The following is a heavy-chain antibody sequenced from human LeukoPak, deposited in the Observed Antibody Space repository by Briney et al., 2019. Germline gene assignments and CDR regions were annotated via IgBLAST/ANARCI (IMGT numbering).Heavy chain of an antibody. V-gene: IGHV1-46*01. D-gene: IGHD6-19*01. CDR3: ASGKAGGIAVAGTGY. J-gene: IGHJ4*02. CDR2: INPSGGST. CDR1: GYTFTIYY. Sequence: ASVKVSYKASGYTFTIYYMHWVRQAPGQGLEWMGIINPSGGSTSYAQKFQGGVTMTRDTSTSTVYMELSSLRSEDTAVYYCASGKAGGIAVAGTGYWGQGTLVTVSS.